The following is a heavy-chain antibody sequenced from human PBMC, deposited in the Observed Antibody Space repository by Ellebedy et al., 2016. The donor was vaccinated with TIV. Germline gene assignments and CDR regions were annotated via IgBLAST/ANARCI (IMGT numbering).Heavy chain of an antibody. Sequence: SLKISCAASGFTFDDHAMHWVRQAPGKGLEWVSGINWNSGRIEYADSVKGRFTISRDNAKNSLYLQMNSLRAEDTAVYYCASILGKDWYFDLWGRGTLVTVSS. J-gene: IGHJ2*01. CDR2: INWNSGRI. V-gene: IGHV3-9*01. D-gene: IGHD6-6*01. CDR3: ASILGKDWYFDL. CDR1: GFTFDDHA.